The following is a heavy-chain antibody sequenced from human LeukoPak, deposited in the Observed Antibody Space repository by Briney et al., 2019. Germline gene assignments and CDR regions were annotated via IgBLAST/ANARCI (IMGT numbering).Heavy chain of an antibody. V-gene: IGHV3-23*01. CDR2: ITTSGAT. Sequence: GRSLGLSCAASGFAFSSYTMTWVRLAPAPGKGLEWVSTITTSGATYYADSVKGRFTISRDNSKNTLYLQMNSLRAEDTAVYYCAKNSPKPAGTYFQHCGQGTLVTVSS. D-gene: IGHD2-2*01. CDR1: GFAFSSYT. J-gene: IGHJ1*01. CDR3: AKNSPKPAGTYFQH.